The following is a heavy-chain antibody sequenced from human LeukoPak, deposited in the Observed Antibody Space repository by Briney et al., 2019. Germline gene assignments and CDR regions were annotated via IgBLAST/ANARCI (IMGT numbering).Heavy chain of an antibody. J-gene: IGHJ5*02. V-gene: IGHV1-2*02. CDR2: INPNSGGT. CDR3: ARDPRRDYVWGSYRPNWFDP. Sequence: ASVKVSCKASGYTFTGYYMHWVRQAPGQGLEWMGWINPNSGGTNYAHKFQGRVTITRDTYISAAYMELSRLRSDDTAVYYCARDPRRDYVWGSYRPNWFDPWGQGTLVTVSS. D-gene: IGHD3-16*02. CDR1: GYTFTGYY.